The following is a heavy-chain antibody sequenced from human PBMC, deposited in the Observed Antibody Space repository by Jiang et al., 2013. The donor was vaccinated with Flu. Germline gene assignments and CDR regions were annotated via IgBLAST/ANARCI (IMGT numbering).Heavy chain of an antibody. CDR2: IYHSGST. CDR1: GYSISSGYY. CDR3: ARGEYSSGWSFDY. J-gene: IGHJ4*02. D-gene: IGHD6-19*01. V-gene: IGHV4-38-2*02. Sequence: GPGLVKPSETLSLTCTVSGYSISSGYYWGWIRQPPGKGLEWIGSIYHSGSTYYNPSLKSRVTISVDTSKNQFSLKLSSVTAADTAVYYCARGEYSSGWSFDYWGQGTLVTVSS.